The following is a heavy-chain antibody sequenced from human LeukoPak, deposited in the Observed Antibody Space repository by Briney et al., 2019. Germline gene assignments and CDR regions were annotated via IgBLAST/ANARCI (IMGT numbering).Heavy chain of an antibody. D-gene: IGHD5-18*01. Sequence: SETLSLTCTVSGGSISSGDYYWSWIRQPPGKGLEWIGSIYYSGSTYYNPSLKSRVTISVDTSKNQFSLKLSSVTAADTAVYYCARRGYSYGTLGYFDYWGQGTLVTVSS. CDR1: GGSISSGDYY. CDR3: ARRGYSYGTLGYFDY. CDR2: IYYSGST. J-gene: IGHJ4*02. V-gene: IGHV4-39*01.